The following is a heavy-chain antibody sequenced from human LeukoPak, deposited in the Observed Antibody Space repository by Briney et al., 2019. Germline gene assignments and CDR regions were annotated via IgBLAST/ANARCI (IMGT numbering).Heavy chain of an antibody. CDR1: GGTFSSYA. D-gene: IGHD6-6*01. Sequence: GASVKVSSKAAGGTFSSYAISWVRQAPGQGLEWVGRIIPILGIANYAQKFQRRVTITADKSTSTAYMELSSLRSEDTAVYYCARDPHLEYSSSSADYWGQGTLVTVSS. CDR2: IIPILGIA. J-gene: IGHJ4*02. CDR3: ARDPHLEYSSSSADY. V-gene: IGHV1-69*04.